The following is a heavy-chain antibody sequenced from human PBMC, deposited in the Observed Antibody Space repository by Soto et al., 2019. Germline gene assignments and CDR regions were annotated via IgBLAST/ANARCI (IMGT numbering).Heavy chain of an antibody. V-gene: IGHV3-15*01. CDR1: GFTFSNAW. CDR3: TTEVSSAPSFDY. Sequence: SLRLSCAASGFTFSNAWMSWVRQAPGKGLEWVGRIKSKTDGGTTDYAAPVKGRFTISRDDSKNTLYLQMNSLKTEDTAVYYCTTEVSSAPSFDYWGQGTLVTVSS. D-gene: IGHD3-22*01. J-gene: IGHJ4*02. CDR2: IKSKTDGGTT.